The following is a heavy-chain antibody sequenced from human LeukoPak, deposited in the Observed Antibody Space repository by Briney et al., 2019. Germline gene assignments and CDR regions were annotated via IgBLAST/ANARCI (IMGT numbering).Heavy chain of an antibody. CDR1: GDSISSYY. J-gene: IGHJ4*02. D-gene: IGHD1-1*01. V-gene: IGHV4-59*01. CDR2: ISYSGST. CDR3: ARAPNGTYIISR. Sequence: SETLSLTCTVSGDSISSYYWSWIRQPPGKGLEWIGYISYSGSTNYNPSLKSRVTISVVTSKNQFSLKLSSVTAADTAVYYCARAPNGTYIISRWGQGTLVTVSS.